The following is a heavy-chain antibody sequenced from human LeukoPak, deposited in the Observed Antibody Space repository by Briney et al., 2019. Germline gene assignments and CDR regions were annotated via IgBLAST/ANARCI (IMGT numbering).Heavy chain of an antibody. CDR1: GGSISSSSYY. Sequence: PSETLSLTCTVSGGSISSSSYYWGWIRQPPGEGLEWIGSIYYSGSTYYNPSLKSRVTISVDTSKNQFSLKLSSVTAADTAVYYCARHKGRDRGMVATDFDYWGQGTLVTVSS. CDR2: IYYSGST. D-gene: IGHD5-12*01. J-gene: IGHJ4*02. CDR3: ARHKGRDRGMVATDFDY. V-gene: IGHV4-39*01.